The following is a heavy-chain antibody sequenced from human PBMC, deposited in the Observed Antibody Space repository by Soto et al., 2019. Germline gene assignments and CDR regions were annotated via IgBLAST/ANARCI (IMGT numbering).Heavy chain of an antibody. J-gene: IGHJ6*02. CDR3: AREYSYGPYYYYYGMDV. V-gene: IGHV1-18*04. Sequence: GASVKVSCKASGYTFTSYGISWVRQAPGQGLEWMGWISAYNGNTNYAQKLQGRVTMTTDTSTSTAYMELRSLRSDDTAVYYCAREYSYGPYYYYYGMDVWGQGTTVTVSS. CDR2: ISAYNGNT. D-gene: IGHD5-18*01. CDR1: GYTFTSYG.